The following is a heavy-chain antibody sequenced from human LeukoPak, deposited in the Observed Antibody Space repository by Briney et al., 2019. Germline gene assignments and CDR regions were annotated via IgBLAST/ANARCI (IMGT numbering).Heavy chain of an antibody. CDR3: ARDTTPQAVPAAYYGMDV. CDR1: GGSISSYY. D-gene: IGHD2-2*01. CDR2: VYTSGST. Sequence: SETLSLTCTVSGGSISSYYWSWIRQPAGKGLEWIGRVYTSGSTNYNPSLKSRVTMSVDTSKNQFSLKLSSVTAADTAVYYCARDTTPQAVPAAYYGMDVWGQGTTVTVSS. J-gene: IGHJ6*02. V-gene: IGHV4-4*07.